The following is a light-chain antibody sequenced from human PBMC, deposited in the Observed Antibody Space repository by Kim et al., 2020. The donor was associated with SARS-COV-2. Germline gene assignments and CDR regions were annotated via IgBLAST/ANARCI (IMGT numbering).Light chain of an antibody. CDR2: WAS. V-gene: IGKV4-1*01. J-gene: IGKJ4*01. Sequence: AAINCKASPGLLYSTNKRNYLAWYQQQPGQPPKLLIYWASTRESGVPERFSGSASGTDFTLTISSLQATDVAVYYCQQYYSTPLTFGGGTKVDIK. CDR1: PGLLYSTNKRNY. CDR3: QQYYSTPLT.